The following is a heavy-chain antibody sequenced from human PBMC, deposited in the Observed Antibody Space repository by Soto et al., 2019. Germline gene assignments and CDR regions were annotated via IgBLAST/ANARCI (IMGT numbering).Heavy chain of an antibody. J-gene: IGHJ4*02. CDR3: ATRDPGHY. CDR1: GSTFTTYY. Sequence: AAVKVSCTASGSTFTTYYMHWVRQAPGQGLERMGIISPDGGLTSYAQKFQGRVTMTRDTSTSTVYMELSSLRSEDTAVYYCATRDPGHYWGQGTLVTVSS. CDR2: ISPDGGLT. V-gene: IGHV1-46*01.